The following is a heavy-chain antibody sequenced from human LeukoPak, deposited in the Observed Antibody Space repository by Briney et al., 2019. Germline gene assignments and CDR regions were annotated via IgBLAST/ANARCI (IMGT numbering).Heavy chain of an antibody. CDR3: ARGPPESTTSDY. Sequence: ASVKVSCKASGYIFTSYDSSWVRQAAGQGLEGIGWLRPASGSSGYAQKFQGRVTMTRSTSTRTAYMELRSLTSEDTAVYYCARGPPESTTSDYWGQGTLVTVSS. V-gene: IGHV1-8*01. D-gene: IGHD2-2*01. CDR1: GYIFTSYD. CDR2: LRPASGSS. J-gene: IGHJ4*02.